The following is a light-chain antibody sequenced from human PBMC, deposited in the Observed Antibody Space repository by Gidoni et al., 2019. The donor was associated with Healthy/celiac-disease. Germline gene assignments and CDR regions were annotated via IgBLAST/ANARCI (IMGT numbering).Light chain of an antibody. CDR3: QQSYSTPVT. Sequence: DIQRTQSPSSLSASVGDRVTITCRASQSISSYLNWYQQKPGKAPKLLIYAASSLQSWVPSRFSGSGSGTDFTLTISSLQPEDFATYYCQQSYSTPVTFGGGTKVEIK. J-gene: IGKJ4*01. V-gene: IGKV1-39*01. CDR1: QSISSY. CDR2: AAS.